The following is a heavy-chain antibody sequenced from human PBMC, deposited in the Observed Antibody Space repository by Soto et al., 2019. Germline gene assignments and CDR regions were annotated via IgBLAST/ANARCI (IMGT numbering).Heavy chain of an antibody. D-gene: IGHD2-2*01. Sequence: GGSLRLSCAASGFTFSSYAMSWVRQAQGKGLEWVSAISGSGGSTYYADSVKGRFTISRDNSKNTLYLQMNSLRAEDTAVYYCAKDGSPTASCSSTSCLNWFDPWGQGTLVTVSS. CDR3: AKDGSPTASCSSTSCLNWFDP. CDR1: GFTFSSYA. J-gene: IGHJ5*02. V-gene: IGHV3-23*01. CDR2: ISGSGGST.